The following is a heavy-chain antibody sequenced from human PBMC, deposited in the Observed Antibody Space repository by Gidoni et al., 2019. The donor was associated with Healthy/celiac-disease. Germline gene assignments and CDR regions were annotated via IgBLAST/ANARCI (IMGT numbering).Heavy chain of an antibody. D-gene: IGHD2-15*01. CDR3: AKGMGGIDY. CDR2: ISWNSGSI. Sequence: EVQLVESGGGLVQPGRSLRLSCAASGFTFDDYAMHWVRQAPGKGLEWVSGISWNSGSIGYADSVKGRFTISRDNAKNSLDLQMNSMRAEDTALYYCAKGMGGIDYWGQGTLVTVSS. V-gene: IGHV3-9*01. J-gene: IGHJ4*02. CDR1: GFTFDDYA.